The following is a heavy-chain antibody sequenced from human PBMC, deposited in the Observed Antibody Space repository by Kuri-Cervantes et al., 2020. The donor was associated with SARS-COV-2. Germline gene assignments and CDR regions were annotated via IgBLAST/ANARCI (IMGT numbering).Heavy chain of an antibody. CDR2: INHTGSA. D-gene: IGHD3-3*01. CDR3: ARGVVTIYGFLVLLPAPGWLDP. J-gene: IGHJ5*02. CDR1: GGSFSDYY. Sequence: SETLSLTCGVYGGSFSDYYWTWIRQPPMKGLEWIGEINHTGSATYNPSLKSRVTISVDTSKNLFSLKLTSVTPADTAVYFCARGVVTIYGFLVLLPAPGWLDPWGQGTLVTVSS. V-gene: IGHV4-34*01.